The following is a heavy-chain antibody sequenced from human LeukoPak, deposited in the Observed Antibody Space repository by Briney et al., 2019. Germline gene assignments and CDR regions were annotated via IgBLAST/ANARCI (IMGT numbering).Heavy chain of an antibody. D-gene: IGHD3-16*01. CDR2: ISGSGGST. V-gene: IGHV3-23*01. Sequence: TGGPLRLSCAASGFTFSSYAMSWVRQAPGKGLEWVSAISGSGGSTYYADSVKGRFTISRGNSKNTLYLQMNSLRAEDTAVYYCAKDVVGGVTWFDPWGQGTLVTVSS. CDR3: AKDVVGGVTWFDP. J-gene: IGHJ5*02. CDR1: GFTFSSYA.